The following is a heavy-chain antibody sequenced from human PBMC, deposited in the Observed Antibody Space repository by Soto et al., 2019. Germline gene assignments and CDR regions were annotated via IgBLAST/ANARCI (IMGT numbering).Heavy chain of an antibody. CDR3: ARVGGDYGGNSDFDY. Sequence: PGGSLRLSCAASGFTFSSYWMHWVRQGPGKGLVWVSRINSDGSSTTYADSVKGRFTISRDNAKNTLYLQMNSLRAEDTAVYYCARVGGDYGGNSDFDYWGQGTLVTVSS. CDR1: GFTFSSYW. V-gene: IGHV3-74*01. J-gene: IGHJ4*02. CDR2: INSDGSST. D-gene: IGHD4-17*01.